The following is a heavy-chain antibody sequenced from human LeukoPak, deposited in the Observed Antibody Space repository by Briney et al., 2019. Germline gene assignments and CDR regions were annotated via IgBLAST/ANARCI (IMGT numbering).Heavy chain of an antibody. Sequence: GGSLRLSCAASGFTFSSYAMHWVRQAPGKGLEWVAVISYDGSNKYYADSVKGRFTISRDNSKNTLYLQMNSLRAEDTAVYYCARDKRAVAGTPPDYWGQGTLVTVPS. CDR3: ARDKRAVAGTPPDY. V-gene: IGHV3-30-3*01. CDR1: GFTFSSYA. J-gene: IGHJ4*02. CDR2: ISYDGSNK. D-gene: IGHD6-19*01.